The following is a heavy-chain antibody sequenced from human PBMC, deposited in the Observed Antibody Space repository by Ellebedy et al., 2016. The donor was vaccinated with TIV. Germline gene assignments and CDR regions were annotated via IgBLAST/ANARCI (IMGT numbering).Heavy chain of an antibody. CDR2: IYYSGST. J-gene: IGHJ6*02. CDR1: GGSISSSSYY. D-gene: IGHD3-22*01. V-gene: IGHV4-39*01. CDR3: ASMRGSSGYGPYYYYYGMDV. Sequence: MPSETLSLTCTVSGGSISSSSYYWGWIRTPPGKGLEWIGSIYYSGSTYYNPSLKSRVTISVDTSKNQFSLKLSSVTAADTAVYYCASMRGSSGYGPYYYYYGMDVWGQGTTVTVSS.